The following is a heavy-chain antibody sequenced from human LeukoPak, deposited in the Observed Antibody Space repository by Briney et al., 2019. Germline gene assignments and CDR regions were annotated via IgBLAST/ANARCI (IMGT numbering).Heavy chain of an antibody. D-gene: IGHD6-13*01. CDR1: GYTFTELF. CDR2: FDPEDGET. V-gene: IGHV1-24*01. CDR3: ATVSNGILSSSWSTRFFDY. J-gene: IGHJ4*02. Sequence: ASVKVSCKFSGYTFTELFMHWVRQAPGKGLEWMGGFDPEDGETIYAQKFQGRVTMTEDTSTDTAYMGLSSLRSEDTAVYYCATVSNGILSSSWSTRFFDYWGQGTLVTVSS.